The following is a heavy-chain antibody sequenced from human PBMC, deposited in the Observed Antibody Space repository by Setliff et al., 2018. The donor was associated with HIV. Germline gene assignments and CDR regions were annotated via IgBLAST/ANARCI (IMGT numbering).Heavy chain of an antibody. J-gene: IGHJ4*02. V-gene: IGHV1-69*13. CDR3: ARGSGDYYDSSGRPAPWDY. D-gene: IGHD3-22*01. CDR1: GGTFSRYA. Sequence: SVKVSCKASGGTFSRYAINWVRQAPGQGLEWMGGIIPMFAKANYAQRFQGRVTITEDASTSTAYMEVSSLRSEDTAVYYCARGSGDYYDSSGRPAPWDYWGQGTLVTVSS. CDR2: IIPMFAKA.